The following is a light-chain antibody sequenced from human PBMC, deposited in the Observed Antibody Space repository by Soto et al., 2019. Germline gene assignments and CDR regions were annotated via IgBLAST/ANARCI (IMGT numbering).Light chain of an antibody. CDR1: QSLVHSDGNTY. Sequence: DVVMTQSPLSLPVTLGQPASISCRSSQSLVHSDGNTYLNWFHQRPGQSPRRLIYKVSNRDSGGPDRFSGSGSGTDFTLKISRVEAEDVVVYYGMQGTHWPKTFGQGTKVEIK. V-gene: IGKV2-30*02. CDR3: MQGTHWPKT. CDR2: KVS. J-gene: IGKJ1*01.